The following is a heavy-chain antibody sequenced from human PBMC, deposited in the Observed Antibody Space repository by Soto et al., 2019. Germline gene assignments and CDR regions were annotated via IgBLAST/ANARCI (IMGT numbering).Heavy chain of an antibody. Sequence: PGGSLRLSCAASGFTFSSYGMHWVRQAPGKGLEWVAVISYDGSNKYYADSVKGRFTISRDNSKNTLYLQMNSLRAEDTAVYYCAKWVQLEPTDEYYFDYWGQGTLVTVSS. CDR1: GFTFSSYG. D-gene: IGHD1-1*01. V-gene: IGHV3-30*18. CDR2: ISYDGSNK. J-gene: IGHJ4*02. CDR3: AKWVQLEPTDEYYFDY.